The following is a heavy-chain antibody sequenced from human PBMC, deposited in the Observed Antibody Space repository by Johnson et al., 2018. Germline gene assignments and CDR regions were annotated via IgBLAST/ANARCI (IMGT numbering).Heavy chain of an antibody. CDR1: GFTFSNFG. Sequence: QVQLLESGGGVVQPGRSLRLSCAASGFTFSNFGMHWVRQVPGKGLEWVATIWSDGSNKYYADSVRGQFTISRANSKNTLYLQMNSLRAEDTAGDYWARDHEKRALRHAAEYFQHWGQGTLVIVSS. CDR3: ARDHEKRALRHAAEYFQH. V-gene: IGHV3-33*08. J-gene: IGHJ1*01. CDR2: IWSDGSNK.